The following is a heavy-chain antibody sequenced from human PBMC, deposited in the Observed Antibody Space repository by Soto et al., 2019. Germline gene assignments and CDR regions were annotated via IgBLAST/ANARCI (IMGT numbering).Heavy chain of an antibody. J-gene: IGHJ6*02. CDR3: AKYLLGPGRAYGMDV. V-gene: IGHV3-30*18. CDR2: ISYDGSNK. Sequence: QVQLVESGGGVVQPGRSLRLSCAASGFTFSSYGMHWVRQAPGKGLEWVAVISYDGSNKYNADSEKDRFTISRDNSKNTLYLKMNSLRAEDTAVYYCAKYLLGPGRAYGMDVWGQGTTVTVSS. CDR1: GFTFSSYG. D-gene: IGHD7-27*01.